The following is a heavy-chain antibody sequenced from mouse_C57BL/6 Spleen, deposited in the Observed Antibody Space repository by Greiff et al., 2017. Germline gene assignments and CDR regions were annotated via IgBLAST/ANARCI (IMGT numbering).Heavy chain of an antibody. Sequence: VQLKQSGPELVKPGASVKISCKASGYSFTDYNMNWVKQSNGKSLEWIGVINPNYGTTSYNQKFKGKATLTVDQSSSTAYMQLNSLTSEDSAVXYCARYYYGKGDAMDYWGQGTSVTVSS. D-gene: IGHD1-1*01. J-gene: IGHJ4*01. CDR2: INPNYGTT. CDR1: GYSFTDYN. CDR3: ARYYYGKGDAMDY. V-gene: IGHV1-39*01.